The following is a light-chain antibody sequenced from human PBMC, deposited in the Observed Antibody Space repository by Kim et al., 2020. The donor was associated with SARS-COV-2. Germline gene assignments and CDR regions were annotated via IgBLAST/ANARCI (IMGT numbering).Light chain of an antibody. CDR2: KDS. CDR3: QSADTSGTWV. V-gene: IGLV3-25*03. J-gene: IGLJ2*01. CDR1: ALPKQY. Sequence: SYELTQPPSVSVSPGQTARITCFGDALPKQYAYWYQQKPGQAPVLVIYKDSERPSGIPERFSGSSSGTTVTLIISGVQAEDEADYYCQSADTSGTWVFGGGTQLTV.